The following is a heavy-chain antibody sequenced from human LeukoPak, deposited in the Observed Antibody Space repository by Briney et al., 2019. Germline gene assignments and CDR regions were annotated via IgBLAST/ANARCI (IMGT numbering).Heavy chain of an antibody. CDR1: GLTVSRSY. J-gene: IGHJ4*02. Sequence: GGSLRLSCKVSGLTVSRSYMTWVRQASGKALEWLSVIYSGGDTNYADSVKGRFTISRDDSKNTLYLQLDSLRVEDTAVYFCGRGGRWELTDYWGQGTLVTVSS. D-gene: IGHD1-26*01. CDR3: GRGGRWELTDY. CDR2: IYSGGDT. V-gene: IGHV3-53*01.